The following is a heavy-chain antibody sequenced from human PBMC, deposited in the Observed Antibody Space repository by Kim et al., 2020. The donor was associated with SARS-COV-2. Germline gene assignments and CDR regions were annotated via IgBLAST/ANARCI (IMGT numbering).Heavy chain of an antibody. D-gene: IGHD2-2*01. Sequence: GGSLRLSCAASGFTFSSYSMNWVRQAPGKGLEWVSSISGSSSYIYYVDSLKGRFTISRDNAKNSLYLQMNSLRAEDTAVYYCARRWQSTNWWIDYWGQGTLVTVSS. J-gene: IGHJ4*02. CDR3: ARRWQSTNWWIDY. V-gene: IGHV3-21*01. CDR1: GFTFSSYS. CDR2: ISGSSSYI.